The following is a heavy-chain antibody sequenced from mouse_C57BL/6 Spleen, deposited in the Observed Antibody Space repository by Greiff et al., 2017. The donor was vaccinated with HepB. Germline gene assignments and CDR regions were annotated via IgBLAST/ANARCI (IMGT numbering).Heavy chain of an antibody. J-gene: IGHJ4*01. Sequence: VQRVESGPGLVAPSQSLSITCTVSGFSLTSYAISWVRQPPGKGLEWLGVIWTGGGTNYNSALKSRLSISKDNSKSQVFLKMNSLQTDDTARYYCARDSSGYVDAMDYWGQGTSVTVSS. CDR3: ARDSSGYVDAMDY. D-gene: IGHD3-2*02. CDR1: GFSLTSYA. V-gene: IGHV2-9-1*01. CDR2: IWTGGGT.